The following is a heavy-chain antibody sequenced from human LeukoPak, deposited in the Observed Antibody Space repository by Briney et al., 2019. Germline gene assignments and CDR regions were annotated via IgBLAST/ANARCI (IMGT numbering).Heavy chain of an antibody. CDR2: INPSGGST. CDR1: GYTFTDYR. D-gene: IGHD3-10*01. CDR3: ARDVVGFGEICWFDP. J-gene: IGHJ5*02. V-gene: IGHV1-46*01. Sequence: GASVKVSCKASGYTFTDYRMHWVRQAPGQGLEWMGIINPSGGSTTYTQRFQGRVTMTRDTSISTAYMELSRLRSDDTAVYYCARDVVGFGEICWFDPWGQGTLVTVSS.